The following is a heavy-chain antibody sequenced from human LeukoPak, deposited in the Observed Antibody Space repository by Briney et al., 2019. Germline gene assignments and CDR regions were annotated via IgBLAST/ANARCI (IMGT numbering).Heavy chain of an antibody. CDR1: GGSISSGDYF. CDR2: IHYSGST. V-gene: IGHV4-30-4*01. J-gene: IGHJ4*02. D-gene: IGHD3-10*01. CDR3: ARDPGAYPYYFDY. Sequence: PSQTLSLTCTVSGGSISSGDYFWSWIRQPPGKGLEWIGYIHYSGSTFYNPSLKSRVTISVDTSKNQFSLNLSSVTAADTAVYYCARDPGAYPYYFDYWGQGTLVTVSS.